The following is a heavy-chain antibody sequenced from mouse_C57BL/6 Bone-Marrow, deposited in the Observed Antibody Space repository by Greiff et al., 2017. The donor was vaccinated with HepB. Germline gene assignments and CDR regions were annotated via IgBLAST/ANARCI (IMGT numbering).Heavy chain of an antibody. V-gene: IGHV1-50*01. CDR2: IDPSDSYT. J-gene: IGHJ3*01. CDR3: ASYDGSAWFAY. D-gene: IGHD2-3*01. Sequence: QVQLQQPGAELVKPGASVKLSCKASGYTFTSYWMQWVKQRPGQGLEWIGEIDPSDSYTNYNQKFKGKATLTVDTSSSTAYMQLSSLTSEASAVYYCASYDGSAWFAYWGQGTLVTVSA. CDR1: GYTFTSYW.